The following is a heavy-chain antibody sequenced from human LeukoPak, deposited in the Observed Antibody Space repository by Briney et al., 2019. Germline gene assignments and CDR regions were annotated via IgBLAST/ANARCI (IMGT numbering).Heavy chain of an antibody. D-gene: IGHD3-3*02. V-gene: IGHV3-23*01. J-gene: IGHJ3*01. CDR3: ARDIEFST. Sequence: GGSLRLSCAASGFTFSDSAMNWVRQAPGKGLEWLSLINFSGGNTYYADSMKGRFTISRDNSKDTLYLQMNSLRAEDTAIYYCARDIEFSTWGPGTMVTVSS. CDR2: INFSGGNT. CDR1: GFTFSDSA.